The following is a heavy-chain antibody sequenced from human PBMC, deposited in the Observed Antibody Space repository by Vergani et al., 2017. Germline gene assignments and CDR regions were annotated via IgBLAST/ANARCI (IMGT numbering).Heavy chain of an antibody. CDR2: ISSSSSYI. CDR3: ARDCPGCSGGTDY. CDR1: GFTFSSYS. J-gene: IGHJ4*02. Sequence: EVQLVESGGGLVKPGGSLRLSCAASGFTFSSYSMNWVRQAPGKGLEWVSSISSSSSYIYYADSVKGRFTISRDNAKNSLYLQMNSLRAEDTAVYYCARDCPGCSGGTDYWGQGTLVTVSS. V-gene: IGHV3-21*01. D-gene: IGHD2-15*01.